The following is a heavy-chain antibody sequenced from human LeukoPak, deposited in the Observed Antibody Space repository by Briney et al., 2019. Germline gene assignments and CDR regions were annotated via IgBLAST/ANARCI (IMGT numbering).Heavy chain of an antibody. CDR3: ANYIVATSAGLGKGWFDI. J-gene: IGHJ5*02. CDR1: AFTSSSYA. Sequence: GSLSLSASGCAFTSSSYAMIWVPQGPGKGREWGSAISCSCGSTYYADSVKGRFTISRDNSKNTLYLEMISLRAEDTAVYYCANYIVATSAGLGKGWFDIWGQGTLVTVSS. D-gene: IGHD5-12*01. CDR2: ISCSCGST. V-gene: IGHV3-23*01.